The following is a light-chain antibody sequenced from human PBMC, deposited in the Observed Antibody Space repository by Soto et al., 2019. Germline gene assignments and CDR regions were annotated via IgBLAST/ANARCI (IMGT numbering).Light chain of an antibody. V-gene: IGKV1-9*01. CDR1: QGIAGS. Sequence: DIQLTQSPSFLSASVGDRVTITCRASQGIAGSLAWYQQKPGKPPKLLIYAESTLQSGVPSRFSGSGSGTRGTLTISSLQPEDFATYYCQQSYSTPSTFGQGTDLEI. J-gene: IGKJ2*02. CDR2: AES. CDR3: QQSYSTPST.